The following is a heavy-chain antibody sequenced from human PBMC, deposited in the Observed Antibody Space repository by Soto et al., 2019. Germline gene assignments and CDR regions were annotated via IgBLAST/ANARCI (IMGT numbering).Heavy chain of an antibody. J-gene: IGHJ4*02. D-gene: IGHD6-13*01. Sequence: SETLSLTCTVSGGSISSSSYYWGWIRQPPGKGLEWIGSIYYSGSTYYNPSLKSRVTISVDTSKNQFSLKLSSVTAADTAVYYCARHRRSWYPDYWGQGTPVTVYS. CDR1: GGSISSSSYY. CDR3: ARHRRSWYPDY. CDR2: IYYSGST. V-gene: IGHV4-39*01.